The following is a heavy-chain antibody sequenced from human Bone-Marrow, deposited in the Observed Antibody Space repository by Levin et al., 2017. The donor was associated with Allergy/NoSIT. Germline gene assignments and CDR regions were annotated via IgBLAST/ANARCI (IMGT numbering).Heavy chain of an antibody. D-gene: IGHD1-1*01. J-gene: IGHJ4*02. CDR1: GFTFSTYA. CDR2: ISGSGGAK. CDR3: AKDRPELEVRSDYFDY. Sequence: AGGSLRLSCAASGFTFSTYAMSWVRQAPGKGLEWVSDISGSGGAKYYADSVKGRFNISRDNSKNTLYLQMKSLRVEDTAVYYCAKDRPELEVRSDYFDYWGQGALVTVSS. V-gene: IGHV3-23*01.